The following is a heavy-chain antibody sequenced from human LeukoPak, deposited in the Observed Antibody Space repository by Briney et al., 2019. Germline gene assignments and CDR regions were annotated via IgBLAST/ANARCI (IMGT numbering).Heavy chain of an antibody. Sequence: KPSETLSLTCTVSGGSISTYYWSCIRQPPGKGLECLGFIFHTGTTNYNPSLKSRVTISVDTSKNQFSLNLSSVTAADTAVYYCARTYCGTNACPFDFWGQGTLVTVSS. D-gene: IGHD2-21*01. CDR2: IFHTGTT. V-gene: IGHV4-59*08. J-gene: IGHJ4*02. CDR3: ARTYCGTNACPFDF. CDR1: GGSISTYY.